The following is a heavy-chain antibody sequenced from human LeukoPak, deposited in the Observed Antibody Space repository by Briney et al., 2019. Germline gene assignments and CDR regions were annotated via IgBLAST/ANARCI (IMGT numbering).Heavy chain of an antibody. D-gene: IGHD2-15*01. CDR3: ARGLYCSGGSCYSAWFGY. CDR2: IKHSGST. V-gene: IGHV4-34*01. Sequence: SETLSLTCAVYGFSFSGYYWSWIRQPPGKGLEWIGEIKHSGSTNYNPSLKSRVTISVDTSKNQFSLKLSSVTAADTAVYYCARGLYCSGGSCYSAWFGYWGQGTLVTVSS. J-gene: IGHJ4*02. CDR1: GFSFSGYY.